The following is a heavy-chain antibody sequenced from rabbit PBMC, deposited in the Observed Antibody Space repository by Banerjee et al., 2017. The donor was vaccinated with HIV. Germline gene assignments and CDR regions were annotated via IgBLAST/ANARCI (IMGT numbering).Heavy chain of an antibody. CDR1: GFSFSSGYY. D-gene: IGHD6-1*01. V-gene: IGHV1S45*01. CDR3: ARDYYSFGYTGYAPSDV. CDR2: IYAGDGNT. Sequence: QEQLEESGGDLVKPGASLTLTCTASGFSFSSGYYMCWVRQAPGKGLEWIGCIYAGDGNTYYASWAKGRFTISKTSSTTVTLQMTSLTAADTAIYFCARDYYSFGYTGYAPSDVWGQGTLVTVS. J-gene: IGHJ3*01.